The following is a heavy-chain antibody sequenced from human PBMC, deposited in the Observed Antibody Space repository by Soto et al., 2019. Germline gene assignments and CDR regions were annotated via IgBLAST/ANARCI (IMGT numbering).Heavy chain of an antibody. D-gene: IGHD1-1*01. V-gene: IGHV3-30-3*01. CDR2: ISYDGSNK. CDR3: AREALEPRRNFDY. J-gene: IGHJ4*02. CDR1: GFAFTNYP. Sequence: QVQLVESGGGVVQPGRSLRLSCAASGFAFTNYPMHWVRQAPGKGLEWLAVISYDGSNKYYADSVKGRFTISRHNSKNTLYLQMNSLRAEDTAVYYCAREALEPRRNFDYWGQGTLVTVSS.